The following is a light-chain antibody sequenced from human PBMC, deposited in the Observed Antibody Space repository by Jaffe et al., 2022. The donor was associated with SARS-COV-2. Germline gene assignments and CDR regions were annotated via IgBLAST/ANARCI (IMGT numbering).Light chain of an antibody. J-gene: IGKJ2*01. CDR1: QSISSW. V-gene: IGKV1-5*03. Sequence: DIQMTQSPSTLSASVGDRVTITCRASQSISSWLAWYQQKPGKAPKLLIYKASSLESGVPSRFSGSGSGTEFTLTISSLQPDDFATYYCQQYNSPWLYTFGQGTKLEIK. CDR2: KAS. CDR3: QQYNSPWLYT.